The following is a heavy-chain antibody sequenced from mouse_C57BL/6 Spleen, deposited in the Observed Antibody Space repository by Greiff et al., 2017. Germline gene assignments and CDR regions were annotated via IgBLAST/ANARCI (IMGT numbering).Heavy chain of an antibody. V-gene: IGHV1-22*01. J-gene: IGHJ3*01. D-gene: IGHD2-1*01. Sequence: EVKLQESGPELVKPGASVKMSCKASGYTFTDYNMHWVKQSHGKSLEWIGYINPNNGGTSYNQKFKGKATLTVNKSSSTAYMELRSLTSEDSAVYYCARGEENYSRWFAYWGQGTLVTVSA. CDR1: GYTFTDYN. CDR2: INPNNGGT. CDR3: ARGEENYSRWFAY.